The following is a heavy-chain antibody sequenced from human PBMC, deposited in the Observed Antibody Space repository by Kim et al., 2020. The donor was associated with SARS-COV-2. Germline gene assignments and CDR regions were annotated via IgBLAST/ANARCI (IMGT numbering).Heavy chain of an antibody. CDR1: GYTFTSYG. Sequence: ASVKVSCKASGYTFTSYGISWVRQAPGQGLEWMGWISAYNGNTNYAQKLQGRVTMTTDTSTSTAYMELRSLRSDDTAVYYCARDFDILTGYYINNWFDPWGQGTLVTVSS. D-gene: IGHD3-9*01. CDR2: ISAYNGNT. J-gene: IGHJ5*02. CDR3: ARDFDILTGYYINNWFDP. V-gene: IGHV1-18*04.